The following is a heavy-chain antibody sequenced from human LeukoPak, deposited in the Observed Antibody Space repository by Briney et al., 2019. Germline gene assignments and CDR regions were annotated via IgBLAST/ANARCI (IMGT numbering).Heavy chain of an antibody. CDR3: ARAMSTFGGVRNYFDS. Sequence: GGSLRLSCAASGFTFSGHNMNWVRQAPGKGLEWISFVSISSGTIYYADSVNGRFRISRDNAKSSLDLEMNSLRAEDTAVYYCARAMSTFGGVRNYFDSWGQGTLVTVSS. V-gene: IGHV3-48*04. CDR2: VSISSGTI. CDR1: GFTFSGHN. J-gene: IGHJ4*02. D-gene: IGHD3-16*01.